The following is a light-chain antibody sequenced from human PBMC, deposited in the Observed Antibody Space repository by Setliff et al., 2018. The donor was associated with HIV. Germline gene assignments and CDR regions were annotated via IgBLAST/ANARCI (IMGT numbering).Light chain of an antibody. Sequence: QSALTQPASVSGSPGQSITTSCTGTSSDVGNYNYVSWYQQHPGKAPKLMIYEVTYRPSGVSNRFSGSKSGNTASLTISGLQAEDEADYYCSSYTSGSTRVFGTGTKVTVL. CDR3: SSYTSGSTRV. CDR2: EVT. V-gene: IGLV2-14*01. CDR1: SSDVGNYNY. J-gene: IGLJ1*01.